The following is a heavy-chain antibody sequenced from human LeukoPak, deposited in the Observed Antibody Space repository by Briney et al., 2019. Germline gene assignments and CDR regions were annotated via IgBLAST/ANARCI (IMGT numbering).Heavy chain of an antibody. J-gene: IGHJ5*02. CDR2: VIPIFGTA. Sequence: SVKVSCKASGGTFSSYAISWVRQAPGQGLEWMGGVIPIFGTANYAQKFQGRVTITTDESTSTAYMELSSLRSEDTAVYYCASEPGYCSSTSCYQGWFDPWGQGTLVTVSS. D-gene: IGHD2-2*03. CDR1: GGTFSSYA. CDR3: ASEPGYCSSTSCYQGWFDP. V-gene: IGHV1-69*05.